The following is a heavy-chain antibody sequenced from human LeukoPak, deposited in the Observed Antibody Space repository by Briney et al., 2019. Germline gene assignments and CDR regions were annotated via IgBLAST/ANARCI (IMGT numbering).Heavy chain of an antibody. J-gene: IGHJ3*02. CDR1: GGSISSYY. D-gene: IGHD5-24*01. Sequence: SETLSLTCTVSGGSISSYYWSWIRQPPGKGLEWIGYIYYSGSTNYNPSLKSRVTISVDTSKNQFSLKLSSVTAADTAVYYCARRYRDGYSHDAFDIWGQGTMVTVSS. V-gene: IGHV4-59*01. CDR2: IYYSGST. CDR3: ARRYRDGYSHDAFDI.